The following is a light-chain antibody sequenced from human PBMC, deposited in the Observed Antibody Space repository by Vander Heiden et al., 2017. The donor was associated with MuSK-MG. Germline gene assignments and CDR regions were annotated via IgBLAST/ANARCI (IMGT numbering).Light chain of an antibody. Sequence: QSVLTQPPSASGTPGPRVTISCSGSSSNIGSNTANWYQQLPGTAPKLLIYSNRQRPSGVPDRFSGSKSGAAASLAISGLQSEDEGDYYCAAWDGSLSAWVFGGGTKLTVL. CDR3: AAWDGSLSAWV. CDR1: SSNIGSNT. CDR2: SNR. J-gene: IGLJ3*02. V-gene: IGLV1-44*01.